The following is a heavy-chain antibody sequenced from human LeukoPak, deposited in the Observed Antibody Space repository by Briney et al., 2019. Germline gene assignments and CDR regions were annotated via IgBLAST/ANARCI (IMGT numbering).Heavy chain of an antibody. V-gene: IGHV1-18*01. CDR3: ARDPDKFNGRYSYFDY. CDR1: GYPFISFG. J-gene: IGHJ4*02. CDR2: GSPYNGKT. D-gene: IGHD5-18*01. Sequence: ASVKVSCKTSGYPFISFGIAWLRQAPGQGLEWLGWGSPYNGKTEYSQKLQDRVTMTTDPSTSTAYVEMRSLRSDDTAVYYCARDPDKFNGRYSYFDYWGQGTLVTVSS.